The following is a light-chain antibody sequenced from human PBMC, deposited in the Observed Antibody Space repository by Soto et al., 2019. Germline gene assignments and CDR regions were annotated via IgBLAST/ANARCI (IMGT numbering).Light chain of an antibody. CDR2: ASS. CDR1: QSISSY. CDR3: QQSYSTPPT. V-gene: IGKV1-39*01. Sequence: DIQMTQSPSSLSASVVDRVTITCRASQSISSYLNWYQQKPGKAPNLLIYASSSLQGGVPSRFTGSGSGTDFTLTISSLQPEDFATYYCQQSYSTPPTFGGGTKVEIK. J-gene: IGKJ4*01.